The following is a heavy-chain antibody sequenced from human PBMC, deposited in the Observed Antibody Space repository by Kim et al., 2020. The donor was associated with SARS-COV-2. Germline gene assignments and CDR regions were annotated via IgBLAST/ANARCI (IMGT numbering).Heavy chain of an antibody. CDR3: ARAWGEGASPSQGCSSTSCYLYYYYMDV. D-gene: IGHD2-2*01. J-gene: IGHJ6*03. Sequence: SETLSLTCAVYGGSFSGYYWSWIRQPPGKGLEWIGEINHSGSTNYNPSLKSRVTISVDTSKNQFSLKLSSVTAADTAVYYCARAWGEGASPSQGCSSTSCYLYYYYMDVWGKWTTVTVSS. CDR1: GGSFSGYY. V-gene: IGHV4-34*01. CDR2: INHSGST.